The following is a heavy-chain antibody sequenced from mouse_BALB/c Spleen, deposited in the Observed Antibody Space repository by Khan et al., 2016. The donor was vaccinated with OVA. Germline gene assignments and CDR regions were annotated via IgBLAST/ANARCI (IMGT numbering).Heavy chain of an antibody. CDR2: ITSGGSYT. CDR3: TRDRNYYGSSFYFDY. CDR1: GFTFSSYS. D-gene: IGHD1-1*01. Sequence: EVELVESGGDLVKPGGSLRLSCAASGFTFSSYSMSWVRQTPEKRLEWVATITSGGSYTYYPDSVQGRFTISRDNAKNTLFMQMRSLRSEDTAIYYCTRDRNYYGSSFYFDYWGQGTTLTVSS. V-gene: IGHV5-6-4*01. J-gene: IGHJ2*01.